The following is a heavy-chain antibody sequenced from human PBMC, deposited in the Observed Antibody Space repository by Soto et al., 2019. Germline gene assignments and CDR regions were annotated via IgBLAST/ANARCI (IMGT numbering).Heavy chain of an antibody. Sequence: PGGSLRLSCAASGSTFSSYAMSWVRQAPGKGLEWVSAISGSGDNTYYPDSVKGRFTISRDNSKNTLYLQMNSLRAEDTAVYYCARDLGGTDSSGTIDYWGQGTLVTVSS. J-gene: IGHJ4*02. CDR1: GSTFSSYA. V-gene: IGHV3-23*01. D-gene: IGHD3-22*01. CDR3: ARDLGGTDSSGTIDY. CDR2: ISGSGDNT.